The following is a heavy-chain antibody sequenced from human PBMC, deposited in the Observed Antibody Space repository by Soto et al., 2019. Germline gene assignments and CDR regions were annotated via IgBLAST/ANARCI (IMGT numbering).Heavy chain of an antibody. CDR1: GFTFSSYS. Sequence: PGGSLRLSCAASGFTFSSYSMNWVRQAPGKGLEWVSYISSSSSTIYYADSVKGRFTISRDNAKNSLYLQMNSLRDEDTAVYYCARGRFLEWLLSPGGLDPWGQGTLVTVSS. D-gene: IGHD3-3*01. CDR3: ARGRFLEWLLSPGGLDP. J-gene: IGHJ5*02. CDR2: ISSSSSTI. V-gene: IGHV3-48*02.